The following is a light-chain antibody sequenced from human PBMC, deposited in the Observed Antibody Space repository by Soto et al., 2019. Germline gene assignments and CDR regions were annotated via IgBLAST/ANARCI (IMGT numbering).Light chain of an antibody. J-gene: IGKJ2*01. V-gene: IGKV3-20*01. CDR1: QSVSSTY. CDR3: QHFGSSPRT. CDR2: GAS. Sequence: EIVLTQSPGTLSLSPGERATLSCRASQSVSSTYLAGYQQKPGQAPRLLIYGASSRATGIPDRFSGSGSGTDFTLTISRLEPEDFAVYYCQHFGSSPRTFGQGTKVDIK.